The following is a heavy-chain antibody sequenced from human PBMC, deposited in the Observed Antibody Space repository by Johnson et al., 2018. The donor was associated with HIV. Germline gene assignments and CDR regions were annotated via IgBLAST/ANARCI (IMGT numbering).Heavy chain of an antibody. Sequence: QLVESGGGLVQPGGSLRLSCVASGFTFSSYAMTWVRQAPGKGLEWVAVISYDGSNKYYADSVKGRFTISRDNSKNTLYLQMNSLRAEDTAVYYCAREGGSSGPDAFDIWGQGTMVTVSS. CDR2: ISYDGSNK. V-gene: IGHV3-30*14. J-gene: IGHJ3*02. CDR3: AREGGSSGPDAFDI. CDR1: GFTFSSYA. D-gene: IGHD3-16*01.